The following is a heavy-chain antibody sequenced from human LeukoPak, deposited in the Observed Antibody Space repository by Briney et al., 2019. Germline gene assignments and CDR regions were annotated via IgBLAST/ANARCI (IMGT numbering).Heavy chain of an antibody. CDR1: GLPLSQGRYY. CDR3: ATPYCSSISCLDVFNM. V-gene: IGHV4-31*03. D-gene: IGHD2-2*01. J-gene: IGHJ3*02. Sequence: PSHTLSLPCSLSGLPLSQGRYYWTSIPQYPGKGLEWIGYKYYSGSAKYNPSLESRLTISIDTSKNQFSLQLSSVTAADTATYYCATPYCSSISCLDVFNMWGQGTRVTVSS. CDR2: KYYSGSA.